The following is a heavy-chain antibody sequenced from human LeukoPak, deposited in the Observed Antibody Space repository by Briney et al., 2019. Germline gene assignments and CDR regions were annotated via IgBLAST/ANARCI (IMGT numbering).Heavy chain of an antibody. CDR1: GGSISNYY. J-gene: IGHJ4*02. CDR2: IYTSAST. CDR3: VRVDTSGWHYFDD. V-gene: IGHV4-4*07. Sequence: PSETLSLTCTVSGGSISNYYWSWIRQPAGKGLEWIGHIYTSASTNYNPSLKSRVTMSVDTSKNQFSLELNSVTAADTAAYYCVRVDTSGWHYFDDWGQGTLVTVSS. D-gene: IGHD6-19*01.